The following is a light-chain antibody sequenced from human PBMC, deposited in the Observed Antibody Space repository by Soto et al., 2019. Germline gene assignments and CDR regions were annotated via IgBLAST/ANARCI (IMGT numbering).Light chain of an antibody. J-gene: IGLJ1*01. Sequence: QSALTQPDSVSGSPGQSITISCTGTSSDVGSYNLVSWYQQHPGKAPKLMIYEGSKRPSGVSNRFSGSKSGNTASLTISGLQAEDEADYYCCSYAGSSTWVFGTGTKLNVL. CDR2: EGS. CDR3: CSYAGSSTWV. V-gene: IGLV2-23*01. CDR1: SSDVGSYNL.